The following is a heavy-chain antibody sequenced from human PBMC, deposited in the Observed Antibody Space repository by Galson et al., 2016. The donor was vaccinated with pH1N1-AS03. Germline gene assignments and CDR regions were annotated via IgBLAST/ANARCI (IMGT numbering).Heavy chain of an antibody. CDR3: ARGHMSLSVVWDS. CDR1: GYTFTSHR. J-gene: IGHJ4*02. V-gene: IGHV7-4-1*01. D-gene: IGHD2-21*01. Sequence: SVKVSCKASGYTFTSHRIIWVRQAPGQGLECMGWLTTSTGDPTYAQGFTGRFAFSLDTSVSTAYLQIDSLKADDTAVYYCARGHMSLSVVWDSWGQGTLVTVTS. CDR2: LTTSTGDP.